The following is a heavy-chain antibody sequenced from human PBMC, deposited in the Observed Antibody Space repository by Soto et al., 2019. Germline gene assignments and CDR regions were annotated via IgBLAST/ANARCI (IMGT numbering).Heavy chain of an antibody. D-gene: IGHD6-13*01. J-gene: IGHJ2*01. CDR1: GFTFSSFA. CDR3: VKDRDRSSWYFSPFDL. V-gene: IGHV3-64D*08. Sequence: PGWSLRLSCSASGFTFSSFAMHWVRQAPGKGLEYISGISNNGGSTYYTDSVKGSFIISRDNSENTLYLQMSSLGPDDTAVYYCVKDRDRSSWYFSPFDLWGRGTLVTVSS. CDR2: ISNNGGST.